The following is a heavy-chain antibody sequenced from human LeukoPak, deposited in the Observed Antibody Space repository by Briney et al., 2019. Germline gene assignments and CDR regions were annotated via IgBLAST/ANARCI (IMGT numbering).Heavy chain of an antibody. D-gene: IGHD1-26*01. Sequence: GGSLRLSCAASGFTFSSYEMNWVRQAPGKGLEWVSYISSSGSTIYYADSVKGRFTISRDNAKNSLYLQMNSLRAEDTAVYHCARTWEQIGWYYFDYWGQGTLVTVSS. CDR2: ISSSGSTI. J-gene: IGHJ4*02. CDR3: ARTWEQIGWYYFDY. CDR1: GFTFSSYE. V-gene: IGHV3-48*03.